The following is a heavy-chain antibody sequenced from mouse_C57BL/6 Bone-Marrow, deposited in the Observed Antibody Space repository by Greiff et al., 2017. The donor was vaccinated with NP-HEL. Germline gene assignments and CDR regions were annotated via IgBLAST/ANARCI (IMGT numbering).Heavy chain of an antibody. D-gene: IGHD2-4*01. J-gene: IGHJ2*01. Sequence: EVKLVESGGGLVQPGGSLSLSCAASGFTFTDYYMSWVRQPPGKALEWLGFIRNKANGYTTEYSASVKGRSTISRDNSQSILYLQMNALRAEDSATYYCARYGDYVYYFDYWGQGTTLTVSS. CDR2: IRNKANGYTT. CDR1: GFTFTDYY. CDR3: ARYGDYVYYFDY. V-gene: IGHV7-3*01.